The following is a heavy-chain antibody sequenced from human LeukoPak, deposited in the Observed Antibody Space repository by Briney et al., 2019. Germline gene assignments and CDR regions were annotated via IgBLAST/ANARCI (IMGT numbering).Heavy chain of an antibody. CDR1: GGSVSSGNYY. CDR3: ARVSVAGTGPDY. V-gene: IGHV4-61*01. J-gene: IGHJ4*02. Sequence: SETLSLTCTVSGGSVSSGNYYWSWIRQPPGKGLEWIGFMSNSGHTDSNASLKSRVTISVNTSKNQFSLKLKSVTAANTAVYYCARVSVAGTGPDYWGQGTLVTVSS. CDR2: MSNSGHT. D-gene: IGHD6-13*01.